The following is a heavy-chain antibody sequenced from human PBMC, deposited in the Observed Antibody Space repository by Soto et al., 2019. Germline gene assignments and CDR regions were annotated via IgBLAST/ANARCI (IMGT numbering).Heavy chain of an antibody. CDR2: IWYDGSNK. CDR1: GFTFSSYG. Sequence: QVQLVESGGGVVQPGRSLRLSCAASGFTFSSYGMHWVRQAPGKGLEWVAVIWYDGSNKYYADSVKGRFTISRDNSKNTLDLQMNSLRAEDTAVYYCARAITKHCYYYGMDVWGQGTTVTVSS. V-gene: IGHV3-33*01. J-gene: IGHJ6*02. CDR3: ARAITKHCYYYGMDV.